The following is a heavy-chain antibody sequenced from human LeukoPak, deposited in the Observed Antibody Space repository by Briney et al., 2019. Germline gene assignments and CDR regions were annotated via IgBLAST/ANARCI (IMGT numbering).Heavy chain of an antibody. CDR2: IYYSGST. Sequence: KPSETLSLTCTVSGGSISSYYWSWIRQPPGKGLEWIGYIYYSGSTNYNPSLKSRVTISVDTSKNQFSLKLSSVTAADTAVYYCARGYGSGWYVNYYYMDVWGKGTTVTVSS. CDR3: ARGYGSGWYVNYYYMDV. J-gene: IGHJ6*03. CDR1: GGSISSYY. V-gene: IGHV4-59*12. D-gene: IGHD6-19*01.